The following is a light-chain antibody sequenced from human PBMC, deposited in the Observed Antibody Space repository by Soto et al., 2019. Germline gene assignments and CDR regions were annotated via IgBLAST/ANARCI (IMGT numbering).Light chain of an antibody. CDR2: KAS. V-gene: IGKV1-5*03. CDR3: QQSLGIPYT. J-gene: IGKJ2*01. Sequence: DIQLTQSPPTLSASVGDRVTITCRASQSISSRLAWYQQKPGRAPKLLIYKASSLDSGVPKRFSGSGSATEFTLTISSLQPDDFATYYCQQSLGIPYTFGQGTKLEIQ. CDR1: QSISSR.